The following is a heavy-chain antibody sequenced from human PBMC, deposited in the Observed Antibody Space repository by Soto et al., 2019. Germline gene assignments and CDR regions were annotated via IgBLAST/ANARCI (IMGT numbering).Heavy chain of an antibody. CDR2: INHSGST. Sequence: PSETLSLTCTVSGGSISSSNYYWGWIRQPPGKGLEWIGEINHSGSTNYNPSLKSRVTISVDRSKNQFSLKLSSVTAADTAVYYCARDLGAYYGPRPSPDYGMTSGAKGPRSPSP. J-gene: IGHJ6*02. CDR1: GGSISSSNYY. D-gene: IGHD3-10*01. V-gene: IGHV4-39*07. CDR3: ARDLGAYYGPRPSPDYGMTS.